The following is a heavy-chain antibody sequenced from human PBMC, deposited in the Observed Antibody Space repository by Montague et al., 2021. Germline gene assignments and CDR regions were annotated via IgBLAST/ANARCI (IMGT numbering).Heavy chain of an antibody. V-gene: IGHV4-4*02. CDR3: AVGSESAWELLHH. J-gene: IGHJ5*02. D-gene: IGHD1-26*01. Sequence: SETLSLTCTVSGDSISSTSFWSWVRQPLGKGLEWIGEIYHGTTSYSPSLKGRLTVSMDTSKNQFSLKLSSVTAADTAIYYCAVGSESAWELLHHWGQGILVTVSS. CDR1: GDSISSTSF. CDR2: IYHGTT.